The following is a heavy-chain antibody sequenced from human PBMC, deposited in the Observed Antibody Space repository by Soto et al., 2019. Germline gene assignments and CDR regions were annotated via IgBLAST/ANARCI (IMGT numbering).Heavy chain of an antibody. CDR2: INAGNGNT. V-gene: IGHV1-3*01. Sequence: GASVKVSCKASGYTFTSYAMHWVRQAPGQRLEWMGWINAGNGNTKYSQKFQGRVTITRDTSASTAYMELSSLRSEDTAVYYCARDTVVNLGYYYYGMDVWGQGTTVTVSS. CDR3: ARDTVVNLGYYYYGMDV. CDR1: GYTFTSYA. D-gene: IGHD2-15*01. J-gene: IGHJ6*02.